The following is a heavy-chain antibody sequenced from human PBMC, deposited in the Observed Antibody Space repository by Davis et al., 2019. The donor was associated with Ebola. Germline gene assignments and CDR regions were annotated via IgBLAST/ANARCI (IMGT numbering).Heavy chain of an antibody. CDR2: INPNSGAS. D-gene: IGHD5-24*01. Sequence: ASVKVSCKASGYKFSSYYITWVRQAHGQGLEWMGWINPNSGASGFTQKFQGRLTMTSDTSISTAYMDLGSLQSDDTAVYYCATQMGRIAPRPAFNIWGRGTLVSVSS. V-gene: IGHV1-2*02. CDR3: ATQMGRIAPRPAFNI. J-gene: IGHJ3*02. CDR1: GYKFSSYY.